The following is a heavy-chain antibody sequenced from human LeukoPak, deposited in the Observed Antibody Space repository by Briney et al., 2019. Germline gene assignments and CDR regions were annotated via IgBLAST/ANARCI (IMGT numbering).Heavy chain of an antibody. D-gene: IGHD1-26*01. Sequence: GGSLRLSCAGSRFSFSGYGISWVRQAPGKGLEWVANIRQDGGEIYYVDSVKGRFILSRDNAKNSLYLEMNSLRDEDTAVYYCARDKIVGATNFDSWGQGTLVTVSS. V-gene: IGHV3-7*01. J-gene: IGHJ4*02. CDR1: RFSFSGYG. CDR3: ARDKIVGATNFDS. CDR2: IRQDGGEI.